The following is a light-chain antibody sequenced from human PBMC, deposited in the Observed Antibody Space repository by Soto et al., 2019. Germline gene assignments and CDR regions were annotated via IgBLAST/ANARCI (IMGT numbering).Light chain of an antibody. CDR3: QQYHDWVT. CDR1: QSVSSK. V-gene: IGKV3D-15*01. Sequence: EMVMTQSPATLSVSPGERATLSCRASQSVSSKLAWYQQKPGQAPRLLIYGASTRATGIPARFSGSGPGTEFTLAISYLRPEDSAVYFCQQYHDWVTFGGGTKVDI. CDR2: GAS. J-gene: IGKJ4*01.